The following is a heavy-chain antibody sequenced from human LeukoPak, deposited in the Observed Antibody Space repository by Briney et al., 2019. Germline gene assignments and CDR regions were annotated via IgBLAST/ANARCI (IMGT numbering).Heavy chain of an antibody. V-gene: IGHV1-8*02. CDR3: ARGEAYSYGYYYYYYMDV. J-gene: IGHJ6*03. CDR1: GYTFTGYY. CDR2: MNPNSGNT. Sequence: ASVKVSCKASGYTFTGYYMHWVRQAPGQGLEWMGWMNPNSGNTGYAQKFQGRVTMTRNTSISTAYMELSSLRSEDTAVYYCARGEAYSYGYYYYYYMDVWGKGTTVTISS. D-gene: IGHD5-18*01.